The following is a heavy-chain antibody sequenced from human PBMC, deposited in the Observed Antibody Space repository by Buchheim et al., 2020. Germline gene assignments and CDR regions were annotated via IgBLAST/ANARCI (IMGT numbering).Heavy chain of an antibody. J-gene: IGHJ4*02. Sequence: EVQLLESGGGLVQPGGSLRLSCAASGFTFSSYAVSWVRQAPGKGLEWVSAISGSGTNTYYADSVKGRFTISRANSKNTLYPQMSSLRAEDTAIYYCAEHPDSSGYYGPFDYWGQGTL. CDR3: AEHPDSSGYYGPFDY. CDR2: ISGSGTNT. V-gene: IGHV3-23*01. CDR1: GFTFSSYA. D-gene: IGHD3-22*01.